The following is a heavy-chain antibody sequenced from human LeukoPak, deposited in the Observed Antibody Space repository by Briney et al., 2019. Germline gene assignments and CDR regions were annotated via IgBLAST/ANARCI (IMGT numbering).Heavy chain of an antibody. D-gene: IGHD2-15*01. J-gene: IGHJ6*02. Sequence: GGLRLSCAASGFTFSSYSMNWVRQAPGKGLEWVSYISSSSSTIYYADSVKGRFTISRDNAKNSLYLQMNSLRAEDTAVYYCARDLNCSGGSCVIYYYYGMDVWGQGTTVTVSS. CDR2: ISSSSSTI. CDR3: ARDLNCSGGSCVIYYYYGMDV. CDR1: GFTFSSYS. V-gene: IGHV3-48*04.